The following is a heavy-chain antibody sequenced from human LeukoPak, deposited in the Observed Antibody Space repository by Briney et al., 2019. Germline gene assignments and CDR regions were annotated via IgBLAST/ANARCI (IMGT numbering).Heavy chain of an antibody. CDR1: GFTFSSYA. CDR2: ISGSGGST. J-gene: IGHJ4*02. D-gene: IGHD6-13*01. CDR3: ANLYSSSWYRGRRGYPNDY. V-gene: IGHV3-23*01. Sequence: GGSLRLSCAASGFTFSSYAMSWVRQAPGKGLERVSAISGSGGSTYYADSVKGRFTISRDNSKNTLYLQMNSLRAEDTAVYYCANLYSSSWYRGRRGYPNDYWGQGTLVTVSS.